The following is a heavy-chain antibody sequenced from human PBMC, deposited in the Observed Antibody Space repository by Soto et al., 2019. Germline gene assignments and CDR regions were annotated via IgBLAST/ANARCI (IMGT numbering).Heavy chain of an antibody. CDR1: GGSISSGGYY. Sequence: SETLSLTCTVTGGSISSGGYYWSWIRQPPGKGLEWIGYIYYSGSTNYNPSLKSRVTISVDTSKNQFSLKLSSVTAADTAVYYCARHGLSIAAREPFDYWGQGTLVTVSS. CDR2: IYYSGST. J-gene: IGHJ4*02. V-gene: IGHV4-61*08. D-gene: IGHD6-6*01. CDR3: ARHGLSIAAREPFDY.